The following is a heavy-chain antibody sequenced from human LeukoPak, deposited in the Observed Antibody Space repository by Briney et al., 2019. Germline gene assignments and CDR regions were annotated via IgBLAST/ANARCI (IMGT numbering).Heavy chain of an antibody. CDR3: ARVKEEFTSRSAFDI. V-gene: IGHV6-1*01. J-gene: IGHJ3*02. CDR2: TYYRSTWYN. Sequence: SQTLSLTCAISGDSVSSKRVAWNWIRQSPSRGLEWLGRTYYRSTWYNDYAVSVKSRITINPDTSKNQFSLQLNSVTPEDTAVYFCARVKEEFTSRSAFDIWGQATMVTVSS. CDR1: GDSVSSKRVA.